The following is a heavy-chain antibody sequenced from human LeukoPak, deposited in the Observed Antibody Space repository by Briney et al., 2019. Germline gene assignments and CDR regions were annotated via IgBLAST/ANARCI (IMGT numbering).Heavy chain of an antibody. V-gene: IGHV3-33*01. D-gene: IGHD6-19*01. Sequence: GGSLRLSCAASGFTFSSYGMHWVRQAPDKGLEWVAVIWYDGSNKYYADSVKGRFTISRDNSKNTLYLQMNSLKTEDTAVYYCASPDNSGWYGYFCYWGQGTLVTVSS. CDR2: IWYDGSNK. CDR1: GFTFSSYG. CDR3: ASPDNSGWYGYFCY. J-gene: IGHJ1*01.